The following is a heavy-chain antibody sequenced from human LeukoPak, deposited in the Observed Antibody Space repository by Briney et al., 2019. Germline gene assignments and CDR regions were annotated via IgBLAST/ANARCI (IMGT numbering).Heavy chain of an antibody. Sequence: ASVKVSCTASGYTFTSYGISWVRQAPGQGLEWMGWISAYNGNTNYAQKLQGRVTMTTDTSTSTAYMELRSLRSDDTAVYYCARVLRHFDWPKGANWFDPWGQGTLVTVSS. V-gene: IGHV1-18*01. CDR3: ARVLRHFDWPKGANWFDP. D-gene: IGHD3-9*01. CDR1: GYTFTSYG. CDR2: ISAYNGNT. J-gene: IGHJ5*02.